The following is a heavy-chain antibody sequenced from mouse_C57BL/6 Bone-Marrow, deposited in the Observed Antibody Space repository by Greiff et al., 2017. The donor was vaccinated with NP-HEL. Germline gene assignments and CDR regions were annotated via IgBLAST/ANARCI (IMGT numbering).Heavy chain of an antibody. D-gene: IGHD2-2*01. CDR3: ARPLYYGYPYY. V-gene: IGHV1-69*01. J-gene: IGHJ2*01. Sequence: QVQLQHPGAELVMPGASVKLSCKASGYTFTSYWMHWVKQRPGQGLEWIGEIDPSDSYTNYNQKFKGKSTLTVDKSSSTAYMQLSSLTSEDSAVYYCARPLYYGYPYYWGQGTTLTVSS. CDR2: IDPSDSYT. CDR1: GYTFTSYW.